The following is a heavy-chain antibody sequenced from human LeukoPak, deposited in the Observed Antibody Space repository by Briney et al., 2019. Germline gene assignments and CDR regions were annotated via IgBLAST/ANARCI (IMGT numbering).Heavy chain of an antibody. CDR1: GFTFSNRA. Sequence: TGGSLRLSCAASGFTFSNRAMSWVRQAPGKGLQWVSAISGGGAGIYYADSVRGRFTISRDNSKNTLYLQMNSLRAEDTAVYFCARDGFDYYDSSGFSYFDYWGQGTLVTVSS. D-gene: IGHD3-22*01. J-gene: IGHJ4*02. CDR3: ARDGFDYYDSSGFSYFDY. CDR2: ISGGGAGI. V-gene: IGHV3-23*01.